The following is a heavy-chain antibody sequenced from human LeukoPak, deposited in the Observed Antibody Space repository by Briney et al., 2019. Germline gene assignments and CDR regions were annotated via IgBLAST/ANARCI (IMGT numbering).Heavy chain of an antibody. J-gene: IGHJ4*02. CDR2: INHSGST. CDR3: ARGSPGGWLGTFDY. CDR1: GGSFSGYY. V-gene: IGHV4-34*01. Sequence: SETLSLTCAVYGGSFSGYYWSWIRQPPGKGLEWIGEINHSGSTNYNPSLKSRVTISVDTSKNQFSLKVSSVSAADTAVYYCARGSPGGWLGTFDYWGQGILVTVSS. D-gene: IGHD6-19*01.